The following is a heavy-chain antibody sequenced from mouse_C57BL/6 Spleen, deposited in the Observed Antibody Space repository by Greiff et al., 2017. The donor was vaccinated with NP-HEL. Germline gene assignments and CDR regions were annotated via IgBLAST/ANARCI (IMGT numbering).Heavy chain of an antibody. CDR1: GYTFTDYE. CDR3: TRGRGSSWFAY. Sequence: VQLQQSGAELVRPGASVTLSCKASGYTFTDYEMHWVKQTPVHGLEWIGAIDPETGGTAYNQKFKGKAILTADKSSSTAYMELRSLTSEDSAVYYCTRGRGSSWFAYWGQGTLVTVSA. D-gene: IGHD1-1*01. J-gene: IGHJ3*01. V-gene: IGHV1-15*01. CDR2: IDPETGGT.